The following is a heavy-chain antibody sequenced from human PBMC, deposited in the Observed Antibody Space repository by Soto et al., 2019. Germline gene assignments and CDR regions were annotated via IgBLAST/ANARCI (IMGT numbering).Heavy chain of an antibody. D-gene: IGHD3-16*01. Sequence: DVQLVESGGGLVQPGGSLRLSCSASGFTFSSYSMNWVRQAPGKGLEWLSYINFSSDVIYYADSVKGRFTISRDNAENSLFLQMSSLRDEDTVLYYCVRVAWGSVAWGHGTLVTVSS. J-gene: IGHJ5*01. CDR1: GFTFSSYS. V-gene: IGHV3-48*02. CDR2: INFSSDVI. CDR3: VRVAWGSVA.